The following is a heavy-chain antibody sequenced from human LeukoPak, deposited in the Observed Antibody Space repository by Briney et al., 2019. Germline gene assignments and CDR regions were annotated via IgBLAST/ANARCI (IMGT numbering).Heavy chain of an antibody. D-gene: IGHD4-17*01. CDR3: ARDPYYGAYVV. CDR1: GFTLSSFS. CDR2: ISSSSSYI. V-gene: IGHV3-21*01. J-gene: IGHJ4*02. Sequence: GGSLRLSCAASGFTLSSFSMNWVRQALGKGLEWVSSISSSSSYIYYADSVKGRFTISRDNAKNSLYLQMNRLRAEDTAVYYCARDPYYGAYVVWGQGTLVTVSS.